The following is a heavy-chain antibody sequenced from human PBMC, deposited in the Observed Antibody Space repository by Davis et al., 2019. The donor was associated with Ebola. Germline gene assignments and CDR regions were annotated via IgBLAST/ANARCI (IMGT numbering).Heavy chain of an antibody. CDR3: ARANEWLPGYFDS. CDR2: AYHSGST. Sequence: MPSETLSLTCTVSGGSVSSGSYYWSWIRQPPGKGLEWIGEAYHSGSTNYNPSLKSRVTISVDTSKTQFSLKLSSVTPADTAVYYCARANEWLPGYFDSWGQGTLVTVSS. J-gene: IGHJ4*02. D-gene: IGHD6-19*01. CDR1: GGSVSSGSYY. V-gene: IGHV4-61*01.